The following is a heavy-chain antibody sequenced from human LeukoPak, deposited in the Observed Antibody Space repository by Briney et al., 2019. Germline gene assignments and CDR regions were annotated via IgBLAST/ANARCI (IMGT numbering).Heavy chain of an antibody. Sequence: GGSLRLACAAAGFTFATSCMGWVRHVPGGGREWVANMKKDGSETYYVESVQGRFTISRDHAKSSLYLQMNSLRAEDTAMYYCARGRYSGTTYYFDNWGQGTLVTVSS. D-gene: IGHD5-12*01. CDR1: GFTFATSC. CDR2: MKKDGSET. J-gene: IGHJ4*02. V-gene: IGHV3-7*03. CDR3: ARGRYSGTTYYFDN.